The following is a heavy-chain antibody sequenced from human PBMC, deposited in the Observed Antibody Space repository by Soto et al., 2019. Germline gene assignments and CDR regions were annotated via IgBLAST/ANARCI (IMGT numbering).Heavy chain of an antibody. V-gene: IGHV5-51*01. CDR3: ARGMAAAGNPGYYYYGLDV. Sequence: PSGSLKISCKGSVSNFTNHWIGRVRQMPGKGLEWMGVIFPTDSDATYSPSFQGQFTLSADKSISTAYLQWSSLKASDTAISYCARGMAAAGNPGYYYYGLDVWGQGTAVTVSS. CDR1: VSNFTNHW. J-gene: IGHJ6*02. D-gene: IGHD6-13*01. CDR2: IFPTDSDA.